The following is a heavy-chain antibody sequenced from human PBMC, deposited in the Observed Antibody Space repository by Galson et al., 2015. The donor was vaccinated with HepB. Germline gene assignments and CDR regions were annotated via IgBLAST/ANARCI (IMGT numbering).Heavy chain of an antibody. CDR2: ISPYKGNI. Sequence: SVKVSCKASGYTFTTYGITWVRQAPGQGLEWMGWISPYKGNIDVAQKVQGRVTMTTDASTSTAYMHLRSLRTDDTAIYYCVRLYCSGGDCYGHYFDHWGQGTLITVSS. J-gene: IGHJ4*02. V-gene: IGHV1-18*01. CDR1: GYTFTTYG. D-gene: IGHD2-15*01. CDR3: VRLYCSGGDCYGHYFDH.